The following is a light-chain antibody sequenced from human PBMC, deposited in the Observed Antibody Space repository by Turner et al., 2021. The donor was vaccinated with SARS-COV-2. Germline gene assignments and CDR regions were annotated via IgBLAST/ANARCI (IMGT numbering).Light chain of an antibody. CDR3: CSYAGSSTPYV. Sequence: QSALTQPASVSGSPGQSITISCTGTSSDVGSYNLVSWYQQPPGKAPKLLIYEGSKRPSGVSHRFSGSKSGNTASLTISGLQAEDEADYFCCSYAGSSTPYVFGTGTKVTVL. V-gene: IGLV2-23*01. CDR2: EGS. J-gene: IGLJ1*01. CDR1: SSDVGSYNL.